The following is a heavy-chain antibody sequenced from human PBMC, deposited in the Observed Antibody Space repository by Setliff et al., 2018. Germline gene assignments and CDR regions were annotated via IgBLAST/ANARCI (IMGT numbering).Heavy chain of an antibody. J-gene: IGHJ6*02. Sequence: RASVKVSCKASGYTFTSYAMHWVRQAPGQRLEWMGWINAGNGNTGYAQKFQGRVTMTRNNSISTAYMELSSLRSEDTAVYYCARTRGLDVWGQGTTVTVSS. CDR1: GYTFTSYA. CDR2: INAGNGNT. CDR3: ARTRGLDV. V-gene: IGHV1-3*01.